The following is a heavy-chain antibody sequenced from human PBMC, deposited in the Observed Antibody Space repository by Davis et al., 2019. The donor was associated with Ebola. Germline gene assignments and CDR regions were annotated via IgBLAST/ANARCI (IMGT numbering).Heavy chain of an antibody. Sequence: PGGSLRLSCAASGFTFSSYSMNWVRQAPGKGLEWVSSISSSSSYIYYADSVKGRFTISRDNAKNSLYLQMNSLRAEDTAVYYCARAYGDYVLDYYYGMDVWGQGTTVTVSS. CDR1: GFTFSSYS. D-gene: IGHD4-17*01. J-gene: IGHJ6*02. CDR3: ARAYGDYVLDYYYGMDV. CDR2: ISSSSSYI. V-gene: IGHV3-21*01.